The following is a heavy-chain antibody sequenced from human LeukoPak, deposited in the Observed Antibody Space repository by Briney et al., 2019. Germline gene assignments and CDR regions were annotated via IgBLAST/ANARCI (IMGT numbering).Heavy chain of an antibody. CDR1: GGSISNYC. CDR2: IFSRGSS. D-gene: IGHD3-22*01. J-gene: IGHJ4*02. Sequence: SETLSLTCSVSGGSISNYCWSWIRQPPGKGLEWIGYIFSRGSSNYSPSLKSRVTISVDTSKNQFSLKLSSVTAADTAVYYCARASDSSSYYDLDYWGQGTLVTVSS. CDR3: ARASDSSSYYDLDY. V-gene: IGHV4-59*01.